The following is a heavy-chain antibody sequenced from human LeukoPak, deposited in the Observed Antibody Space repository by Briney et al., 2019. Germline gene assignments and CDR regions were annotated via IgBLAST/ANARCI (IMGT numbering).Heavy chain of an antibody. J-gene: IGHJ6*02. CDR1: GFTFSNFW. CDR3: ARDRWDIAAAGPREYGMDV. Sequence: GGSLRLSCTASGFTFSNFWMGWVRQAPGKGLEWVANIKQDETEKFYLGSVKGRFTISRDNAKNSLYLQMNSLRAEDTAVYYCARDRWDIAAAGPREYGMDVWGQGTTVTVSS. V-gene: IGHV3-7*01. D-gene: IGHD6-13*01. CDR2: IKQDETEK.